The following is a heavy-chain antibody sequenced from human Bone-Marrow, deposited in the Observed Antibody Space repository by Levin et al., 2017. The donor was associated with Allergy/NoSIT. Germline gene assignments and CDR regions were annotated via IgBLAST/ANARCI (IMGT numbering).Heavy chain of an antibody. J-gene: IGHJ4*02. CDR3: AKGGGEESGGYYLPGLDY. CDR2: ISWKGGSI. D-gene: IGHD3-22*01. Sequence: PPGGSLRLSCAASGFSFENYAMHWVRQRPGKGLEWVAGISWKGGSIDYAGSVKGRFTISRDNAKNSLDLEMNSLGSEDTALYYCAKGGGEESGGYYLPGLDYWGKGTVVTISS. V-gene: IGHV3-9*01. CDR1: GFSFENYA.